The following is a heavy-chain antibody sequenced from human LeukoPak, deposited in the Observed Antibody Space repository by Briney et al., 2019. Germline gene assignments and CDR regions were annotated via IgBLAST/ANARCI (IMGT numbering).Heavy chain of an antibody. V-gene: IGHV4-39*01. CDR3: ARLGITTDY. Sequence: ASETLSLTCTVSGGSISSSSYYWGWIRQPPGKGLGWIGSIYYSGSTYYNPSLKSRVTISVDTSKNQFSLKLSSVTAADTAVYYCARLGITTDYWGQGTLVTVSS. CDR1: GGSISSSSYY. D-gene: IGHD3-10*01. J-gene: IGHJ4*02. CDR2: IYYSGST.